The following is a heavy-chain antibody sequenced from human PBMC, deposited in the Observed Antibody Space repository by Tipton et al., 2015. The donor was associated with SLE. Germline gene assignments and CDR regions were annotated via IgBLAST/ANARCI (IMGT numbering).Heavy chain of an antibody. D-gene: IGHD3-10*01. J-gene: IGHJ6*02. CDR3: AKDGPGVSDGMDV. CDR2: ISGSGGST. V-gene: IGHV3-23*01. Sequence: SLRLSCAASGFTFSSYAMSWVRQAPGKGLEWVSVISGSGGSTYYADSVKGRFTISRDNSKNTLYLQMNSLRAEDTAVYYCAKDGPGVSDGMDVWVQGTTVTVSS. CDR1: GFTFSSYA.